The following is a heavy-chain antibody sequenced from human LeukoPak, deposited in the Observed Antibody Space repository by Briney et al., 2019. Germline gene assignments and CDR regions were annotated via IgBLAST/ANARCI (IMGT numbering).Heavy chain of an antibody. CDR3: ARLGSGSYSPAHY. J-gene: IGHJ4*02. V-gene: IGHV4-38-2*01. D-gene: IGHD1-26*01. Sequence: SETRSLTCAVSGYSISSGYYWGWIRPPPGKGLAWIGSIYHSGSTYYNPSLKSRVTISVDTSKNQFSLKLSSVTAADTAVYYCARLGSGSYSPAHYWGQGTLVTVSS. CDR1: GYSISSGYY. CDR2: IYHSGST.